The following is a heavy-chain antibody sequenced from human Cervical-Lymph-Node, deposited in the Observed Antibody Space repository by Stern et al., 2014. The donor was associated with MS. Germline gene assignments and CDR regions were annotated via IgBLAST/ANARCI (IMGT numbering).Heavy chain of an antibody. J-gene: IGHJ3*02. V-gene: IGHV1-69*01. CDR2: IIPTFGTP. D-gene: IGHD6-6*01. CDR3: ARRRYMKGSSGDDALHM. Sequence: VQLLESGPEVKKSGSSVKVSCKASGGTFSSYGVSWVRQAPGQGLEWMGGIIPTFGTPIYAQKFQGRVTITADESTNTAYMELSSLRSEDTAVYYCARRRYMKGSSGDDALHMWGQGTVVTVSS. CDR1: GGTFSSYG.